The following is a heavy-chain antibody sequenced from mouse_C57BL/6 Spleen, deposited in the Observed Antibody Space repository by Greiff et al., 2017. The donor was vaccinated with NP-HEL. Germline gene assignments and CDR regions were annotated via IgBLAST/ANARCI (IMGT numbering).Heavy chain of an antibody. J-gene: IGHJ4*01. CDR3: ARPSDAMDY. Sequence: VQLKESGPELVKPGASVKIPCKASGYSFTGYYMNWVKQSPEKSLEWIGEINPSTGGTTYNQKFKAKATLTVDKSSSTAYMQLKSLTSEDSAVYYCARPSDAMDYWGQGTSVTVSS. CDR2: INPSTGGT. CDR1: GYSFTGYY. V-gene: IGHV1-42*01.